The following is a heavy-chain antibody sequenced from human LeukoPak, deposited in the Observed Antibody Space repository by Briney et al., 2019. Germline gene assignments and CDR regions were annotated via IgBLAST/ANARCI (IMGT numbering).Heavy chain of an antibody. CDR2: VSGSGGIT. J-gene: IGHJ4*02. V-gene: IGHV3-23*01. CDR3: AKTTAGNSSGRYPGWPVDY. CDR1: GLTFNSYA. Sequence: GGSLRLSCAASGLTFNSYAMTWVRQAPGKGLEWVSHVSGSGGITYYADSVKGRFTISRDNSKNTLYLQMNSLRAEDTAVYYCAKTTAGNSSGRYPGWPVDYWGQGPLVTVS. D-gene: IGHD6-19*01.